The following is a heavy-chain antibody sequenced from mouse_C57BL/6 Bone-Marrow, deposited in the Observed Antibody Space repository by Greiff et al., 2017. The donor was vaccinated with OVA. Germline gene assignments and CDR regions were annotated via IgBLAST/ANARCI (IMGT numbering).Heavy chain of an antibody. V-gene: IGHV1-75*01. CDR1: GYTFTDYY. Sequence: QVQLQQSGPELVKPGASVKISCKASGYTFTDYYINWVKQRPGQGLEWIGWIFPGSGSTYYNEKFKGKATLTVDKSSSTAYMLLSSLTSEDSAVYFCARLGYGSSYVSYWYFDVWGTGTTVTVSS. CDR3: ARLGYGSSYVSYWYFDV. D-gene: IGHD1-1*01. CDR2: IFPGSGST. J-gene: IGHJ1*03.